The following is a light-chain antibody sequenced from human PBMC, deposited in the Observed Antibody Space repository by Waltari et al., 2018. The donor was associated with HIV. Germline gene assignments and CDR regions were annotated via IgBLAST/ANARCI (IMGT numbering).Light chain of an antibody. CDR3: YSRDNVDNRL. CDR1: SLRKYH. J-gene: IGLJ3*02. V-gene: IGLV3-19*01. CDR2: GKN. Sequence: SSELTQDPAVSVALGQTVRIACQGDSLRKYHAIWYQQKAGQAPVLVMYGKNIRPSGISDRLSGSSSGNTASLTITGAQAEDEADYYCYSRDNVDNRLFGGGTKLTVL.